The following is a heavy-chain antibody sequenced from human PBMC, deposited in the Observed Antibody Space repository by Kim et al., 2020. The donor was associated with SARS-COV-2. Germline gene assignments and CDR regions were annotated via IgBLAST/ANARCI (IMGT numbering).Heavy chain of an antibody. D-gene: IGHD3-10*01. V-gene: IGHV4-34*01. CDR1: GGSFSGYY. Sequence: SETLSLTCAVYGGSFSGYYWSWIRQPPGKGLEWIGEINHSGSTNYNPSLKSRVTISVDTSKNQFSLKLSSVTAADTAVYYCARGVLLWFGELLWYYYYGMDVWGQGTTVTVSS. J-gene: IGHJ6*02. CDR3: ARGVLLWFGELLWYYYYGMDV. CDR2: INHSGST.